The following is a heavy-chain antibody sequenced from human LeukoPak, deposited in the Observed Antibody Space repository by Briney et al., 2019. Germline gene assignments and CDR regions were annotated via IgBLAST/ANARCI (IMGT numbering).Heavy chain of an antibody. D-gene: IGHD7-27*01. V-gene: IGHV3-20*04. Sequence: ASVKVSCKASGYTFTSYYMHWVRQAPGKGLEWVSGINWIGGSTGYADSVKGRFTISRDNAKNSLYLQMNSLRAEDTALYYCAKNWGSFSWYFDLWGRGTLVTVSS. CDR3: AKNWGSFSWYFDL. J-gene: IGHJ2*01. CDR2: INWIGGST. CDR1: GYTFTSYY.